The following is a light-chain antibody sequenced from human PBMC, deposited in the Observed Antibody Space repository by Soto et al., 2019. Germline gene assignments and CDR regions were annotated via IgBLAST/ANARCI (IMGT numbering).Light chain of an antibody. CDR3: QQYGSSGT. CDR1: QSVSRNY. J-gene: IGKJ1*01. CDR2: GAS. V-gene: IGKV3-20*01. Sequence: EIVLTQSPDTLSLSPGERATLSCRASQSVSRNYLAWYQQTPGQAPRLLIYGASNRATGIPDRFSGSGSGTDFTLTISRLEPEDFAVYYCQQYGSSGTFGQGTKVDIK.